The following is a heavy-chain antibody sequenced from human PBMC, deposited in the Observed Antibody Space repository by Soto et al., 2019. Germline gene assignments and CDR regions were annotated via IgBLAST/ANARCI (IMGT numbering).Heavy chain of an antibody. V-gene: IGHV3-30*18. CDR1: GFTFSSYG. CDR2: ISYDGSNK. D-gene: IGHD3-16*01. Sequence: QVQLVEAGGGVVQPGRSLRLSCAASGFTFSSYGMHWVRQAPGKGLEWVAVISYDGSNKYYADSVKGRFTISRDKSKNTLYLQRNCLRAEDTAVYYCAKAQHDYVFYGMDGWGQGTTVSGS. CDR3: AKAQHDYVFYGMDG. J-gene: IGHJ6*02.